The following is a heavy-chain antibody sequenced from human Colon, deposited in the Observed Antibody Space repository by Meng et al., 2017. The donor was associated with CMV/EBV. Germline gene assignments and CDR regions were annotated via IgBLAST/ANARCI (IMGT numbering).Heavy chain of an antibody. V-gene: IGHV1-2*02. CDR1: GFISTGHY. CDR3: ARDGIRGVFFFDY. J-gene: IGHJ4*02. Sequence: QVQLVVSGAEVEGPGASAKVSCKASGFISTGHYMDRVRQAPGQGLEWMVWIDANSGGKNYAQKFQGRLTMTRDTSISTVYMELNRLRSDDTAVYFCARDGIRGVFFFDYWGQGTLVTVSS. CDR2: IDANSGGK. D-gene: IGHD1-14*01.